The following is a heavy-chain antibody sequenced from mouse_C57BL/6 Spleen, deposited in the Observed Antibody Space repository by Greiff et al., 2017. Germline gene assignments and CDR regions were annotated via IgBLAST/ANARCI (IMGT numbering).Heavy chain of an antibody. Sequence: VKLLESGPGLVQPSQSLSITCTVSGFSLTSYGVHWVRQSPGKGLEWLGVIWSGGSTDYNAAFISRLSISKDNSKSQVFFKMNSLQADDTAIYYCARIWDYDSWFAYWGQGTLVTVSA. D-gene: IGHD2-4*01. V-gene: IGHV2-2*01. CDR3: ARIWDYDSWFAY. CDR1: GFSLTSYG. CDR2: IWSGGST. J-gene: IGHJ3*01.